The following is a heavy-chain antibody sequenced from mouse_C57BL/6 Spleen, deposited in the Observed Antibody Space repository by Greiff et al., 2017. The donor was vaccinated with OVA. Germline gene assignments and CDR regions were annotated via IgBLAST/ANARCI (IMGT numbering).Heavy chain of an antibody. V-gene: IGHV1-59*01. CDR1: GYTFTSYW. CDR2: IDPSDSYT. J-gene: IGHJ3*01. D-gene: IGHD1-1*01. Sequence: QVQLKQPGAELVRPGTSVKLSCKASGYTFTSYWMHWVKQRPGQGLEWIGVIDPSDSYTNYNQKFKGKATLTVDTSSSTAYMQLSSLTSEDSAVYYCARWGTTRELAYWGQGTLVTVSA. CDR3: ARWGTTRELAY.